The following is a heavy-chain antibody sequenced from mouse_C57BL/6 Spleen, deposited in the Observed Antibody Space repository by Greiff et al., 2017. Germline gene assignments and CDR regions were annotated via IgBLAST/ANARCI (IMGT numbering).Heavy chain of an antibody. V-gene: IGHV5-16*01. Sequence: EVQLVESEGGLVQPGSSMKLSCTASGFTFSDYYMAWVRQVPEQGLEWVANINSAGSSTYYLHSLKCRFIFSRDNTKNILYLQMGSLKSEDTATYYCAREGFAYWGQGTLVTVSA. CDR2: INSAGSST. CDR3: AREGFAY. J-gene: IGHJ3*01. CDR1: GFTFSDYY.